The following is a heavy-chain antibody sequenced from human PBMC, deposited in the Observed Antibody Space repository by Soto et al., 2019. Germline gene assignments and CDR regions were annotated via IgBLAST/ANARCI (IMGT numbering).Heavy chain of an antibody. CDR2: ITPDNGNT. CDR1: GYNFVTFG. V-gene: IGHV1-18*01. CDR3: ARLAPCGGCTCYSLPLDL. Sequence: QVQLLQSGAEVKQPGASVKVSCKASGYNFVTFGVSWVRQAPGRGLEWMGWITPDNGNTNYAQNFQGRAPRNTDTSTRTAYREVRILISYVTAVYYCARLAPCGGCTCYSLPLDLWGQGALVTVSS. D-gene: IGHD2-15*01. J-gene: IGHJ5*02.